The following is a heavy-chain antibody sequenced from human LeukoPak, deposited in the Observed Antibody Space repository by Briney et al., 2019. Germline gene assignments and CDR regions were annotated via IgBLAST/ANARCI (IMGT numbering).Heavy chain of an antibody. V-gene: IGHV3-21*01. CDR1: AFTFSTYN. J-gene: IGHJ4*02. Sequence: GRTLSLSRVASAFTFSTYNMSRVRRAPGQGLEWVSFISSSSSYIYYADSVKGRFTISRDNAKNSLYLQMNSLRAEDTAVYYCAREGIATGYFDYWGQGILVTVSS. CDR2: ISSSSSYI. D-gene: IGHD6-13*01. CDR3: AREGIATGYFDY.